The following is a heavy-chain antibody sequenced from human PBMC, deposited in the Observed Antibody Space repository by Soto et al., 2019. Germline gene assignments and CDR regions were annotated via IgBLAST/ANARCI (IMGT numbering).Heavy chain of an antibody. Sequence: SPTLSLTCAISGDSVSSNSAAWNWIRQSPSRGLEWLGRTHYRSKWYNDYAVSVKSRITINPDTSKNQFSLQLNSVTPEDTAVYYCARAGSKSLIENDAFDIWGQGTMVTVSS. CDR1: GDSVSSNSAA. V-gene: IGHV6-1*01. J-gene: IGHJ3*02. CDR3: ARAGSKSLIENDAFDI. CDR2: THYRSKWYN. D-gene: IGHD6-25*01.